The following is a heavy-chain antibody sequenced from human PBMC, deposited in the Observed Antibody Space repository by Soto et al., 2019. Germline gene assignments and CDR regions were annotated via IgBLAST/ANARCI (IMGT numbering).Heavy chain of an antibody. Sequence: QVQLVQSGAEVKKPGASVKVPCKASGYNFTDYALHWVRQPPGQGLEWMGWINPDNSNTKYSQKFQGRVTISSDTSANTAYMELRSLTSEATAVYYCAVVFYYYGSGSDSWGQGTLVIASS. V-gene: IGHV1-3*01. D-gene: IGHD3-10*01. J-gene: IGHJ5*02. CDR3: AVVFYYYGSGSDS. CDR2: INPDNSNT. CDR1: GYNFTDYA.